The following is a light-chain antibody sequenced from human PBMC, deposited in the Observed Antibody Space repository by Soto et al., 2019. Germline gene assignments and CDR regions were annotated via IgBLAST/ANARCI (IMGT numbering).Light chain of an antibody. CDR2: HDS. Sequence: SYELTQPPSVSVSPGQTASITCSGDKLGDKYACWYQQKPGQSPVLVIYHDSKRPSGIPERFSGSNSGNTATLTISGTQAMDEADSYCHAWDSSTGVFGTGTKLTVL. J-gene: IGLJ1*01. CDR1: KLGDKY. V-gene: IGLV3-1*01. CDR3: HAWDSSTGV.